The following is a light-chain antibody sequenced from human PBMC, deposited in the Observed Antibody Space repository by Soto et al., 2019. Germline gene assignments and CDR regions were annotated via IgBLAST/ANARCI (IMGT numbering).Light chain of an antibody. CDR1: YSDVGAYSY. V-gene: IGLV2-14*03. CDR3: SSYTTSSRVV. Sequence: QPVLTQPASVSRSPGQSITISCTGTYSDVGAYSYVSWYQHHPGKVPRLIIHDVTDRPSGVSDRFSGSKSGDTASLTISGLLAEDEAHYYCSSYTTSSRVVFGGGTKVTVL. CDR2: DVT. J-gene: IGLJ2*01.